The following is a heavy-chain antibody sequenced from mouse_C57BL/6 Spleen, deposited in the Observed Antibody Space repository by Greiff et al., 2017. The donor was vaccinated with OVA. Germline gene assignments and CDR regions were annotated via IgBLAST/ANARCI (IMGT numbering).Heavy chain of an antibody. CDR2: ISSGSSTI. Sequence: EVKLMESGGGLVKPGGSLKLSCAASGFTFSDYGMHWVRQAPEKGLEWVAYISSGSSTIYYADTVKGRFTISRDNAKNTLFLQMTSLRSEDTAMYYCAGGVVALDYWGQGTTLTVSS. CDR1: GFTFSDYG. V-gene: IGHV5-17*01. CDR3: AGGVVALDY. D-gene: IGHD1-1*01. J-gene: IGHJ2*01.